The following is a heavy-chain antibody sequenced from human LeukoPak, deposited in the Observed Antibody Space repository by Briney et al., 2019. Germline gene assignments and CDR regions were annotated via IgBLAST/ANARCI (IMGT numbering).Heavy chain of an antibody. CDR3: ARAPGVPAASGYYYGMDV. CDR1: GGSISSGGYY. Sequence: SQTLSLTCTVSGGSISSGGYYWSWICQHPGKGLEWIGYIYYSGSTYYNPSLKSRVTISVDTSKNQFSLKLSSVTAADTAVYYCARAPGVPAASGYYYGMDVWGQGTTVTVSS. J-gene: IGHJ6*02. V-gene: IGHV4-31*03. CDR2: IYYSGST. D-gene: IGHD2-2*01.